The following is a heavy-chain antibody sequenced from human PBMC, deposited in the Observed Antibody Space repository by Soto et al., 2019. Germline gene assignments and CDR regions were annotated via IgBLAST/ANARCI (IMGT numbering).Heavy chain of an antibody. Sequence: SETLSLTCTVSGGSISSYYWSWIRQHPGKGLEWIGYIYYSGSTYYNPSLKSRVTISVDTSKNQFSLKLSSVTAADTAVYYCARVASAMTIDYWGQGTLVTVSS. CDR2: IYYSGST. CDR1: GGSISSYY. D-gene: IGHD2-2*01. V-gene: IGHV4-59*06. J-gene: IGHJ4*02. CDR3: ARVASAMTIDY.